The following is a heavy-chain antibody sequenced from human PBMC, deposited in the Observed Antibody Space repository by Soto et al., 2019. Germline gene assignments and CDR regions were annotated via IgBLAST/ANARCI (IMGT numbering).Heavy chain of an antibody. V-gene: IGHV3-74*01. D-gene: IGHD5-12*01. CDR2: ISYDGTST. CDR1: GFNFSNHW. Sequence: PGGSLRLSCAASGFNFSNHWMDWVRQAPGKGLVWVSRISYDGTSTNYADSVKGRFTISRDNAKNTLYLQMNSLRAEDSAVYYCARDESGWLHFFYNWGQGTLVTVSS. CDR3: ARDESGWLHFFYN. J-gene: IGHJ4*02.